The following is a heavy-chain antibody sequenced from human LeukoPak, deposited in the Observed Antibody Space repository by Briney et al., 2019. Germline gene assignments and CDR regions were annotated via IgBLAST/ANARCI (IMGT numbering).Heavy chain of an antibody. J-gene: IGHJ4*02. Sequence: SVKVSCKASGGTFSSYAISWVRQAPEQGLEWMGRIIPIFGTANYAQKFQGRVTITTDESTSTAYMELSSLRSEDTAVYYCARGGWLQFCYFDYWGQGTLVTVSS. CDR1: GGTFSSYA. CDR2: IIPIFGTA. V-gene: IGHV1-69*05. CDR3: ARGGWLQFCYFDY. D-gene: IGHD5-24*01.